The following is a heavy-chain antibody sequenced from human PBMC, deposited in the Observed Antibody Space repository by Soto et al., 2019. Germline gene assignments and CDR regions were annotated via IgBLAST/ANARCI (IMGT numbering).Heavy chain of an antibody. CDR1: GGSISSYY. J-gene: IGHJ5*02. Sequence: SETLSLTCTVSGGSISSYYWSWIRQPPGKGLEWIGYIYYSGSTNYNPSLKSRVTISVDTSKNQFSLKLSSVTAADTAVYYCARKVTNVFLAYNWFDPWGQGTLVTVSS. CDR2: IYYSGST. D-gene: IGHD4-4*01. V-gene: IGHV4-59*01. CDR3: ARKVTNVFLAYNWFDP.